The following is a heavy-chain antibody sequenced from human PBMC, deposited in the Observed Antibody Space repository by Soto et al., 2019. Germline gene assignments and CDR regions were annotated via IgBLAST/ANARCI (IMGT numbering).Heavy chain of an antibody. J-gene: IGHJ4*02. CDR1: GYTFTSYA. Sequence: ASVKVSCKASGYTFTSYAMHWVRQAPGQRLEWMGWINAGNGNTKYSQKFQGRVTITRDTSASTAYMELSSLRVEDTAMYYCATEGYSSCYGSFDYCRQRNLVTAAS. CDR2: INAGNGNT. D-gene: IGHD5-18*01. V-gene: IGHV1-3*01. CDR3: ATEGYSSCYGSFDY.